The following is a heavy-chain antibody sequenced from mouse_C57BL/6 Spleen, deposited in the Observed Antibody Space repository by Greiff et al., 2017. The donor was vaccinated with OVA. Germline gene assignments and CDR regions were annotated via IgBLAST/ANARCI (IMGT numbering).Heavy chain of an antibody. V-gene: IGHV1-80*01. CDR3: ARSGSINYFDY. Sequence: LVESGAELVKPGASVKISCKASGYAFSSYWMNWVKQRPGKGLEWIGQIYPGDGDTNYNGKFKGKATLTADKSSSTAYMQLSSLTSEDAAVYFCARSGSINYFDYWGQGTTLTVSS. CDR2: IYPGDGDT. J-gene: IGHJ2*01. CDR1: GYAFSSYW. D-gene: IGHD2-10*02.